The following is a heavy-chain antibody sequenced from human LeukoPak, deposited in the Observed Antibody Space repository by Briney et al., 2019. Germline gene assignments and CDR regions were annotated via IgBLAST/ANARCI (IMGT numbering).Heavy chain of an antibody. CDR1: GFTFSSYS. J-gene: IGHJ4*02. Sequence: GGSLRLSCAASGFTFSSYSMNWVRQAPGKGLEWVSYISSSSNTIYYSDSVKGRFTISRNNAKNSLYLQMNSLRAEDTAVYYCARYFRASGSYFDYWGQGTLVTVSS. D-gene: IGHD1-26*01. CDR2: ISSSSNTI. CDR3: ARYFRASGSYFDY. V-gene: IGHV3-48*04.